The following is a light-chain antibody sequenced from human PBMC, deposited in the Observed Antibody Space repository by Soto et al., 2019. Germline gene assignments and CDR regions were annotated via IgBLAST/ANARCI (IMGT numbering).Light chain of an antibody. CDR1: QSVSSSY. Sequence: EIVLTQSPGTLSLSPGERATLSCRARQSVSSSYLAWYQQKPGQAPRLLIYGASIRATGIPDRFSGSGSGTDFTLTISRLEPEDFAVYYCQQYDSSPLTFGGGTKVEIK. CDR3: QQYDSSPLT. V-gene: IGKV3-20*01. CDR2: GAS. J-gene: IGKJ4*01.